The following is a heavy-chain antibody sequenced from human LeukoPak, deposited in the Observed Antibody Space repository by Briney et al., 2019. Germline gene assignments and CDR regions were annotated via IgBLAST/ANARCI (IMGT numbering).Heavy chain of an antibody. CDR1: GFTFSSYA. Sequence: GGSLRLSCAAPGFTFSSYAMSWVRQAPGKGLEWVSGISGSGGSTYYADSVKGRFTISRDNSKNTLYLQMNSLRAEDTAVYYCAKDRRDGYNYYYYYGMDVWGQGTTVTVSS. D-gene: IGHD5-24*01. V-gene: IGHV3-23*01. CDR3: AKDRRDGYNYYYYYGMDV. J-gene: IGHJ6*02. CDR2: ISGSGGST.